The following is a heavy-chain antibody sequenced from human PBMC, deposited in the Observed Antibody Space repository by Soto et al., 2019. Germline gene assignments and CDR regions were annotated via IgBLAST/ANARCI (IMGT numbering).Heavy chain of an antibody. D-gene: IGHD6-13*01. V-gene: IGHV3-23*01. CDR3: AKDMYSSSWYFYYYAMDV. CDR1: GFTFSSYA. Sequence: EVQLLESGGGLVQPGGSLRLSCAASGFTFSSYAMSWVRQAPGKGLEWVSALSGSGGSTYYADSVKGRFTISRDNPKNTXXLQMNSLRAEDTAVYYCAKDMYSSSWYFYYYAMDVWGQGTTVTVSS. CDR2: LSGSGGST. J-gene: IGHJ6*02.